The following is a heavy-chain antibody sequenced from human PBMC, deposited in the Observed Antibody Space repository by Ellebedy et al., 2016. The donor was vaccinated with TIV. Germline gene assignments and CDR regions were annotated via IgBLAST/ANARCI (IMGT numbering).Heavy chain of an antibody. CDR1: GYTFTSYD. J-gene: IGHJ5*02. V-gene: IGHV1-8*01. D-gene: IGHD4-17*01. CDR3: ARGPTVTKGGVWFDP. CDR2: MNPNSGNT. Sequence: ASVKVSXXASGYTFTSYDINWVRQATGQGLEWMGWMNPNSGNTGYAQKFQGRVTMTRNTSISTAYMELSSLRSEDTAVYYCARGPTVTKGGVWFDPWGQGTLVTVSS.